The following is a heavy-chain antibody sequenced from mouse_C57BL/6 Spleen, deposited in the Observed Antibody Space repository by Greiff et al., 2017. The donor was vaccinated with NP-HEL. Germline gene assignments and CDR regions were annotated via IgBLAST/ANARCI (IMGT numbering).Heavy chain of an antibody. CDR2: IWGVGST. Sequence: QVQLQQSGPGLVAPSQSLSITCTVSGFSLTSYGVDWVRQSPGKGLEWLGVIWGVGSTNYNSALKSRLSISKDNSKSQVFLKMNSLQTDDTAMYYCARGGPNWAFAYWGQGTLVTVSA. CDR1: GFSLTSYG. CDR3: ARGGPNWAFAY. V-gene: IGHV2-6*01. J-gene: IGHJ3*01. D-gene: IGHD4-1*02.